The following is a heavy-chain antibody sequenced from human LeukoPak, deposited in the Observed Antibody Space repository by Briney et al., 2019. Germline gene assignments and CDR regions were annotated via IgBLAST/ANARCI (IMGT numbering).Heavy chain of an antibody. Sequence: ASVKVSCKASGCTFTSYDINWVRQATGQGLEWMGWMNPNSGNTGYAQKFQGRVTMTRNTSISTAYMELSSLRSEDTAVYYCARGPTPYYDFWSGYYYGYYFDYWGQGTLVTVSS. CDR1: GCTFTSYD. D-gene: IGHD3-3*01. V-gene: IGHV1-8*01. J-gene: IGHJ4*02. CDR2: MNPNSGNT. CDR3: ARGPTPYYDFWSGYYYGYYFDY.